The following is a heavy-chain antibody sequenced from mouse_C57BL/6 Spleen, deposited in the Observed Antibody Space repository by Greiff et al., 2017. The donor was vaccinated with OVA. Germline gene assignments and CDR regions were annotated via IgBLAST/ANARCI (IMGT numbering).Heavy chain of an antibody. D-gene: IGHD3-2*02. CDR3: TTDSSGLRYFDY. Sequence: EVQLQQSGAELVRPGASVKLSCTASGFNIKDGYMHWVKQRPEQGLEWIGWIDPENGDTEYASKFQGKATITADTSSNTAYLQLSSLTSEDTAVYYCTTDSSGLRYFDYWGQGTTLTVSS. CDR2: IDPENGDT. V-gene: IGHV14-4*01. CDR1: GFNIKDGY. J-gene: IGHJ2*01.